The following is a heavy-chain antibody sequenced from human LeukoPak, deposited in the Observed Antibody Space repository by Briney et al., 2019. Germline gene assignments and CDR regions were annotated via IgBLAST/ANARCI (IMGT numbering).Heavy chain of an antibody. Sequence: ASVKVSCKASGYTFTSYAMHWVRQAPGQRLEWMGWINAGNGNTKYSQKFQGRVTITRDTSASTAYMELSSLRSEDTAVYYCARGVLWFGEPYFDYWGQGTLVAVSS. CDR1: GYTFTSYA. V-gene: IGHV1-3*01. CDR3: ARGVLWFGEPYFDY. D-gene: IGHD3-10*01. CDR2: INAGNGNT. J-gene: IGHJ4*02.